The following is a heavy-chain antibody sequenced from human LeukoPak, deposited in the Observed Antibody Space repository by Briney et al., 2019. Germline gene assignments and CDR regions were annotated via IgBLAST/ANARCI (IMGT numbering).Heavy chain of an antibody. CDR1: GYSISSGYY. V-gene: IGHV4-38-2*02. CDR2: IYHTSST. D-gene: IGHD3-10*01. J-gene: IGHJ6*02. CDR3: ARGSGSSYYYYYGMDV. Sequence: PSETLSLTCTVSGYSISSGYYWAWIRQTPGKGLEWIGSIYHTSSTYRNPSLRSRVTISVDTSKNQFSLKLSSVTAADTAVYYCARGSGSSYYYYYGMDVWGQGTTVTVSS.